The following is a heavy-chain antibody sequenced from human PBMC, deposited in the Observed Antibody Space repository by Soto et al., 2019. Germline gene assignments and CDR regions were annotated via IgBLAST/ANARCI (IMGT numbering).Heavy chain of an antibody. V-gene: IGHV4-34*01. CDR1: GGSFSGYY. J-gene: IGHJ3*02. CDR2: INHSGST. CDR3: ARATGNDVFDI. Sequence: ASETLSLTCAVYGGSFSGYYWSWIRQPPGKGLEWIGEINHSGSTNYNPSLKSRVTISVDTSKNQFSLKLSSVTAADTVVYYCARATGNDVFDIWGKGTMVTVSS.